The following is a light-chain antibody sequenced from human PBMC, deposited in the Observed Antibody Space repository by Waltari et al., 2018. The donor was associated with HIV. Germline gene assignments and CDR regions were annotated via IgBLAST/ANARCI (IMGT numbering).Light chain of an antibody. V-gene: IGLV2-14*01. Sequence: QSALTQPASVSGSRGQSITLPCPGTRSHILAYKHVSWYQHHPAKAPKLMIYEVNSRPSGISSRFSGSKSGNTASLTISGLQAEDEADYYCCSYAGTYIVFGTGTEVTVL. CDR3: CSYAGTYIV. CDR2: EVN. CDR1: RSHILAYKH. J-gene: IGLJ1*01.